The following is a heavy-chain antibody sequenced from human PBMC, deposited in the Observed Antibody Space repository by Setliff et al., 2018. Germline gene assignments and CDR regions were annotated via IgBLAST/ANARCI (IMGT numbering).Heavy chain of an antibody. CDR2: IKQDGSEK. CDR3: ARDHAYGSRFYYYYYGMDV. CDR1: GFTFSRYW. Sequence: GASLTLSCAASGFTFSRYWMSWVRQAPGKGLEWVANIKQDGSEKYYVDSVKGRFTISRDNAKNSLYLQMNSLRAEDTAVYYCARDHAYGSRFYYYYYGMDVWGQGTTVTVSS. D-gene: IGHD3-10*01. J-gene: IGHJ6*02. V-gene: IGHV3-7*01.